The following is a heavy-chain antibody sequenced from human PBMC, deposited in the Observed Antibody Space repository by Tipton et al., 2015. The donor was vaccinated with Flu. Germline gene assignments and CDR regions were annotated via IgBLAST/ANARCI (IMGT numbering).Heavy chain of an antibody. CDR2: IYTSGST. CDR1: GDSISSGTHY. D-gene: IGHD3-10*01. CDR3: ARDDGDYGAESYHYYYGIDA. J-gene: IGHJ6*04. Sequence: LRLSCTVSGDSISSGTHYWSWIRQPAGKGLEWIGRIYTSGSTNYNPSLKTHVTISVDTSKNQFSLKLSPVTAADTAVYYCARDDGDYGAESYHYYYGIDASGNGSTVSVSS. V-gene: IGHV4-61*02.